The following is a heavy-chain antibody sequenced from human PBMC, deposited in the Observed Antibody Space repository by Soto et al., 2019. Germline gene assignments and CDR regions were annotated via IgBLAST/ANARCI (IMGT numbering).Heavy chain of an antibody. CDR3: ARGRYGDY. D-gene: IGHD1-1*01. Sequence: QVHLVQSGAEVKKPGASVKVSCKGSGYGFTTYGITWVRQAPGQGLEWMAWISAHNGNTNYAQKLQSRATVTRDKSTSTAYMELRSLRSDDTAVYYCARGRYGDYWGQGDLFTVSS. CDR1: GYGFTTYG. J-gene: IGHJ4*02. V-gene: IGHV1-18*01. CDR2: ISAHNGNT.